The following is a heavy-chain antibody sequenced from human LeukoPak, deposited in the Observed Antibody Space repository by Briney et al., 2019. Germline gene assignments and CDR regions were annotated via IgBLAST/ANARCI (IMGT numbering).Heavy chain of an antibody. Sequence: GRSLRLSCAGSGLTFRSSAMHWVRQAPGKGLQWVALLSYDGSTEYHADSVKGRFTISRDTSKNTLYLQMNSLRAEDTAVYYCARALWVGGYFDYWGQGTRVTVSS. CDR2: LSYDGSTE. CDR3: ARALWVGGYFDY. J-gene: IGHJ4*02. CDR1: GLTFRSSA. D-gene: IGHD3-10*01. V-gene: IGHV3-30*04.